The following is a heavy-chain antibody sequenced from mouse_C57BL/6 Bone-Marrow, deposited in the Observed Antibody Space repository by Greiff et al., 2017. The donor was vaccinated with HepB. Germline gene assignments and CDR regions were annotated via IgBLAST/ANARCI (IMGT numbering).Heavy chain of an antibody. V-gene: IGHV2-2*01. J-gene: IGHJ1*03. D-gene: IGHD2-5*01. CDR2: IWSGGST. CDR1: GFSLTSYG. Sequence: QVQLKQSGPGLVQPSQSLSITCTVSGFSLTSYGVHWVRQSPGKGLEWLGVIWSGGSTDYNAAFISRLSISKDNSKSQVFFKMNSLQADDTAIYYCARNWGYSNWYWYFDVWGTGTTVTVSS. CDR3: ARNWGYSNWYWYFDV.